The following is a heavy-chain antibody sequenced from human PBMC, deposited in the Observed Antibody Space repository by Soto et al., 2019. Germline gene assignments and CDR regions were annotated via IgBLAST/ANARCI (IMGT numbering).Heavy chain of an antibody. V-gene: IGHV1-8*01. CDR1: GYTFTSYD. J-gene: IGHJ3*02. CDR2: MNPNSGNT. Sequence: ASVKVSCKASGYTFTSYDINWVRQATGQGLEWMGWMNPNSGNTGYAQKFQGRVTMTRNTSISTAYMELSSLRSEDTAVYYCVRAAAGTLGAFDIWGQGTMVTVSS. CDR3: VRAAAGTLGAFDI. D-gene: IGHD6-13*01.